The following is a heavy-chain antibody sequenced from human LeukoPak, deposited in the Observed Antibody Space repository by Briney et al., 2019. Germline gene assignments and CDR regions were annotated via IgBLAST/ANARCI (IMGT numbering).Heavy chain of an antibody. CDR2: INHSGST. Sequence: SETLSLTCAVYGGSFSGYYWSWIRQPPGKGLEWIGEINHSGSTNYNPSLKSRVTISVDTSKNQFSLKLSSVTAADTAVYYCARGYCSSTSCHTYYYYYGMDVWGQGTTVTVSS. CDR1: GGSFSGYY. CDR3: ARGYCSSTSCHTYYYYYGMDV. V-gene: IGHV4-34*01. J-gene: IGHJ6*02. D-gene: IGHD2-2*02.